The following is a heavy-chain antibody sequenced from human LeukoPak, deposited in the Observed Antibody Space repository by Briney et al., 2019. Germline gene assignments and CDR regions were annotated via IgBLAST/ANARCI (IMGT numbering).Heavy chain of an antibody. CDR1: GFTFSTYS. J-gene: IGHJ4*02. Sequence: TGGSLRLSCAASGFTFSTYSMTWVRQAPGKGLEWVSSISSSGTYIFDADPLKGRFTISRDNAKNSLYLQMNSLRAEDTAFYYCARGIGNYGSYYFDYWGQGTLVTVSS. D-gene: IGHD3-10*01. CDR2: ISSSGTYI. V-gene: IGHV3-21*01. CDR3: ARGIGNYGSYYFDY.